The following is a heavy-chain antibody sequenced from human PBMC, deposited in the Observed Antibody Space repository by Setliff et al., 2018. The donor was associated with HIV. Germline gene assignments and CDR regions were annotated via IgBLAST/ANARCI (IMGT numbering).Heavy chain of an antibody. D-gene: IGHD3-10*01. CDR3: ARIYDYGSYYFDY. Sequence: SETLSLTCTVSGSISSYFWSWIRQPPGKGLEWIGYIYYSGSTNYNPSLKSRVTISADTFKNQFSLKLSSVTAADTAVYYCARIYDYGSYYFDYWGQGTLVTVSS. V-gene: IGHV4-59*01. CDR1: GSISSYF. J-gene: IGHJ4*02. CDR2: IYYSGST.